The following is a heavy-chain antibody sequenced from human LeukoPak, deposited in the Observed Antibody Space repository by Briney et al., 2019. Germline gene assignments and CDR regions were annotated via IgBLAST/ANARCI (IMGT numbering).Heavy chain of an antibody. Sequence: SETPSLTCTVSGGSISSSSYYWGWIRQPPGKGLEWIGSIYYSGSTYYNPSLKSRVTISVDTSKNQFSLKLSSVTAADTAVYYCAKYPERPYMDMDVWGKGTTVTVSS. CDR1: GGSISSSSYY. D-gene: IGHD1-14*01. J-gene: IGHJ6*03. CDR3: AKYPERPYMDMDV. CDR2: IYYSGST. V-gene: IGHV4-39*05.